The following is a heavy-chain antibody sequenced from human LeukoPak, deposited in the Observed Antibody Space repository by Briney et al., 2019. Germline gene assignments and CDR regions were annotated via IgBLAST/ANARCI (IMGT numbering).Heavy chain of an antibody. CDR1: GGTFSSYA. J-gene: IGHJ3*02. Sequence: GASVKVSCKASGGTFSSYAISWVRQAPGQGLEWMGGIIPIFGTANYAQKFQGRVTITADESTSTAYMELSSLRSEDTAVYYCARDGGDSSGYYEWGAFDIWGQGTMVTVSS. D-gene: IGHD3-22*01. CDR3: ARDGGDSSGYYEWGAFDI. V-gene: IGHV1-69*13. CDR2: IIPIFGTA.